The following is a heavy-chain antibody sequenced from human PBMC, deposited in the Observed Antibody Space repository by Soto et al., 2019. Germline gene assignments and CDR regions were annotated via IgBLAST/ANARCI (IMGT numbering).Heavy chain of an antibody. CDR2: IWHDGTNQ. CDR1: GFTFSNYG. CDR3: ARERGQIDS. V-gene: IGHV3-33*01. J-gene: IGHJ4*02. Sequence: QVQLVESGGGVVQPGRSLRLSCAASGFTFSNYGMQWVRQAPGKGLEWEAVIWHDGTNQYYGDSVKGRFTISRDNSNNTLYLQLNSLRAEDTAVYYCARERGQIDSWGQGTLVTVSS.